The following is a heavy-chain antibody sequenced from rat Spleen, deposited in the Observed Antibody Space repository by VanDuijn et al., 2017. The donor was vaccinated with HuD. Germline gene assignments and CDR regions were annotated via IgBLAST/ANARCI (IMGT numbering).Heavy chain of an antibody. CDR3: TRDRYGGSAYNWFAY. CDR2: ISSDGTTT. Sequence: EVQLVESDGGLVQPGRSLKLSCAASGFTFSDYYMAWVRQAPTKGLEWVATISSDGTTTYYRDSVKGRFTISRDNAKSTLYLQMNSLRSEDTATYYCTRDRYGGSAYNWFAYWGQGTLVTVSS. J-gene: IGHJ3*01. D-gene: IGHD1-11*01. CDR1: GFTFSDYY. V-gene: IGHV5-29*01.